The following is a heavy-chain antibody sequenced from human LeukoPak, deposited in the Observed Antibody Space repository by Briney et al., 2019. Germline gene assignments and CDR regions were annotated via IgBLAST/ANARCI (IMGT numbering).Heavy chain of an antibody. Sequence: GGSLRLSCAASGFTFSSYGMHWVRQAPGKGLEWVAFIRYDGSNKYYADSVKGRFTISRDNSKNTLYLQMNSLRAEDTAVYYCAKWDSSGYYSYDYWGQGTLVTVSS. CDR2: IRYDGSNK. V-gene: IGHV3-30*02. CDR1: GFTFSSYG. J-gene: IGHJ4*02. D-gene: IGHD3-22*01. CDR3: AKWDSSGYYSYDY.